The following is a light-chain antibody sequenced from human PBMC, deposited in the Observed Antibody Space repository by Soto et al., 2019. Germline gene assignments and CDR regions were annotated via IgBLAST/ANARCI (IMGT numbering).Light chain of an antibody. J-gene: IGKJ3*01. V-gene: IGKV3-11*01. CDR1: ESVSSY. CDR2: DTS. Sequence: EIVLTQSPATLSLSPGERATLSCRASESVSSYLVWYQQKPGQAPRLLIYDTSNRATGIPARFSGSGSGTDFTLTISSLEPEDVAVYYCHQRINWPPFTFGPGTKVDI. CDR3: HQRINWPPFT.